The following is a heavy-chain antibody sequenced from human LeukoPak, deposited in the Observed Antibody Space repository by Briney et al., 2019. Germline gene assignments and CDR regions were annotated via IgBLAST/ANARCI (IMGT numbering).Heavy chain of an antibody. CDR1: GFTFSNYA. CDR3: AGDSTYYYDTGSSGPHYFDN. D-gene: IGHD3-10*01. V-gene: IGHV3-30-3*01. J-gene: IGHJ4*02. Sequence: GGSLRLSCAASGFTFSNYAMHWVRQAPGKGLEWVSIISSGGVYEYYADSVKGRFTISRDNSKNTLYLQLNSLRPEDTAVYYCAGDSTYYYDTGSSGPHYFDNWGQGTLASVSS. CDR2: ISSGGVYE.